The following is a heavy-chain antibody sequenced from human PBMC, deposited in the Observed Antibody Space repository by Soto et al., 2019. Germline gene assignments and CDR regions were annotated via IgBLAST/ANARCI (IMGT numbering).Heavy chain of an antibody. Sequence: PSETLSLTCAVSGGSISSSNWWSWVRQPPGKGLEWIGEIYHSGITNYNPSLKSRVTMSVDKSNNQFSLKLTSVTAEDTAVYYCARTPYYDILTGYPGNFDYWGQGTLVTVSS. J-gene: IGHJ4*02. D-gene: IGHD3-9*01. CDR3: ARTPYYDILTGYPGNFDY. V-gene: IGHV4-4*02. CDR2: IYHSGIT. CDR1: GGSISSSNW.